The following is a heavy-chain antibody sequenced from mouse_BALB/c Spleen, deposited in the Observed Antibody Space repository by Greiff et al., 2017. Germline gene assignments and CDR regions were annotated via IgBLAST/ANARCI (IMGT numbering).Heavy chain of an antibody. CDR3: ALLLTGTVAWFAY. CDR1: GFNIKDTY. V-gene: IGHV14-3*02. D-gene: IGHD4-1*01. J-gene: IGHJ3*01. Sequence: SGAELVKPGASVKLSCTASGFNIKDTYMHWVKQRPEQGLEWIGRIDPANGNTKYDPKFQGKATITAAPSSNTAYLQLSSLTSEDTAVYYCALLLTGTVAWFAYWGQGTLVTVSA. CDR2: IDPANGNT.